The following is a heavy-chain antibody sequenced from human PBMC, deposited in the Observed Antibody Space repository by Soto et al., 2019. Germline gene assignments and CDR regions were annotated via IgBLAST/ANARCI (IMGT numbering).Heavy chain of an antibody. CDR2: IYPGDSDT. V-gene: IGHV5-51*01. CDR1: GYSFVSYW. D-gene: IGHD2-21*01. Sequence: GESLKISCQGSGYSFVSYWIAWVRQMPGKGLEWMGGIYPGDSDTTNSPSSQGQVTMSVEKSITTVYLQWSSLKASDTAMYYCARTDGYEIEYWGQGTLVTVSS. CDR3: ARTDGYEIEY. J-gene: IGHJ4*02.